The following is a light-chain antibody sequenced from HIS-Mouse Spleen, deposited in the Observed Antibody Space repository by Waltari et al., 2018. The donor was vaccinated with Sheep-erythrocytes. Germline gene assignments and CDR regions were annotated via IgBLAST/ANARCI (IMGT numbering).Light chain of an antibody. CDR1: NIGSKS. J-gene: IGLJ2*01. V-gene: IGLV3-21*02. Sequence: SYVLTQPPSVSVAPGQTARSTCGGNNIGSKSVHWYQQKPGQAPVLVVYDDSDRPSGIPERFSGSNSGNTATLTISRVEAGDEADYYCQVWDSSSGDVVFGGGTKLTVL. CDR3: QVWDSSSGDVV. CDR2: DDS.